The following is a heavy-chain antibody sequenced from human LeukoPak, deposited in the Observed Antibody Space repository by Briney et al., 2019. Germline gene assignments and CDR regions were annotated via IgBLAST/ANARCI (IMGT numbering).Heavy chain of an antibody. J-gene: IGHJ6*02. CDR1: GYTFTSYG. Sequence: ASVKVSCKASGYTFTSYGISWVRQAPGQGLEWMGWISAYNGNTNYAQKLQGRVTMTTDTSTSTAYMDLSRLRSDDTAVYYCARGELLAAAETYYYYYGMDVWGQGTTVTVSS. D-gene: IGHD6-13*01. CDR2: ISAYNGNT. CDR3: ARGELLAAAETYYYYYGMDV. V-gene: IGHV1-18*01.